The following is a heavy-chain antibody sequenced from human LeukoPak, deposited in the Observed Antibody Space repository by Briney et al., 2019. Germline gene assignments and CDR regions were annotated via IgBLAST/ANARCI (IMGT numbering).Heavy chain of an antibody. CDR3: ARARRVTMIVVVIPYFDY. Sequence: ETLSLTCTVSGGSISSYYWSWIRQPPGKGLEWIGYIYYSGSTNYNPSLKSRVTISVDTSKNQFSLKLSSVTAADTAVYYCARARRVTMIVVVIPYFDYWGQGTLVTVSS. CDR1: GGSISSYY. D-gene: IGHD3-22*01. J-gene: IGHJ4*02. V-gene: IGHV4-59*12. CDR2: IYYSGST.